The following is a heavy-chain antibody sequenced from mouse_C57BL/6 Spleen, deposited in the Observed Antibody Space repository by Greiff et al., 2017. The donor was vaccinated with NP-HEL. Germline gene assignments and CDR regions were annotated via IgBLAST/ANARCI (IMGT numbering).Heavy chain of an antibody. V-gene: IGHV1-64*01. D-gene: IGHD1-1*01. Sequence: QVQLQQPGAELVKPGASVKLSCKASGYTFTSYWMHWVKQRPGQGLEWIGMIHPNSGSTNYNEKFKSKATLTVDKSSSTAYMQLSSLTSEDSAVYYCARVYYYGSSYGAMDYWGQGTSVTASS. CDR1: GYTFTSYW. CDR3: ARVYYYGSSYGAMDY. CDR2: IHPNSGST. J-gene: IGHJ4*01.